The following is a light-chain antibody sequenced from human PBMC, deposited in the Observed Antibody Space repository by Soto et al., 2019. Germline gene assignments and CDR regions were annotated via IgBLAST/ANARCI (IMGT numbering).Light chain of an antibody. V-gene: IGLV2-14*03. CDR3: SSYTSSSTLV. CDR1: NSDFGDYNY. Sequence: QSALTQPASVSGSPGQSITISCTGTNSDFGDYNYVSWYQHHPGKAPKLMIYDVSNRPSGVSNRFSGSKSGNTASLIISGLQAEDEAAYYCSSYTSSSTLVFGGGTQLTVL. J-gene: IGLJ2*01. CDR2: DVS.